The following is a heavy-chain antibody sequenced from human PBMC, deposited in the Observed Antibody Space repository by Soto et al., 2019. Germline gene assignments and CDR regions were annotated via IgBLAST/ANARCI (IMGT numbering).Heavy chain of an antibody. D-gene: IGHD3-10*01. J-gene: IGHJ4*02. CDR2: INHSGST. CDR1: DGSFSGYY. Sequence: SETPSLTCAVYDGSFSGYYWSWIRQPPGKGLEWIGEINHSGSTNYNPSLKSRVTISVDTSKNQFSLKLSSVTAADTAVYYCARGGSRITMVRGVTVFDYWGQGTLVAVS. CDR3: ARGGSRITMVRGVTVFDY. V-gene: IGHV4-34*01.